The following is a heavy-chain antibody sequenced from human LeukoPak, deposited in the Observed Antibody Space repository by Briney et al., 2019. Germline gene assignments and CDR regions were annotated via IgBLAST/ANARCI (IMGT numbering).Heavy chain of an antibody. CDR2: IKQDGSEK. CDR1: GFTFSSYW. D-gene: IGHD1-26*01. Sequence: PGGSLRLSCAVSGFTFSSYWMSWVRQAPGKGLEWVANIKQDGSEKYYVDSVKGRFTISRDNAKNSLYLQMNSLRAEDTAVYYCARDKIVGATNFDYWGQGTLVTVSS. J-gene: IGHJ4*02. CDR3: ARDKIVGATNFDY. V-gene: IGHV3-7*01.